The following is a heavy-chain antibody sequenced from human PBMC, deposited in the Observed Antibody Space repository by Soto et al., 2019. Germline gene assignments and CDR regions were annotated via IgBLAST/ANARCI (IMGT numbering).Heavy chain of an antibody. CDR1: SGSISPYY. V-gene: IGHV4-59*01. Sequence: QVQLQESGPGLVKPSETLSLTCTVSSGSISPYYWTWIRQPPGKGLEWIGYVYYSGSTNYNPSLKSRVTISVDTSKKQFSLKLSSVTAADTDIHYYARLFHVGYYYLMDVWGQGTTVTVSS. D-gene: IGHD1-26*01. CDR3: ARLFHVGYYYLMDV. J-gene: IGHJ6*02. CDR2: VYYSGST.